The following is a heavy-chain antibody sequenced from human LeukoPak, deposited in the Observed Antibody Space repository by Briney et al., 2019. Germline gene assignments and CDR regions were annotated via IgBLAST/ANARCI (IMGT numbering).Heavy chain of an antibody. CDR3: ARGDCSSTSCYFPAFDY. J-gene: IGHJ4*02. D-gene: IGHD2-2*01. Sequence: PGGSLRLSCAASGFIFNSYEVNWVRQAPGKGLQWLAYIDGSGTTIHYADSVKGRFTVSRDNAKNSLYLQMNNLRAEDTAVYYCARGDCSSTSCYFPAFDYWGQGTLVTVSS. V-gene: IGHV3-48*03. CDR1: GFIFNSYE. CDR2: IDGSGTTI.